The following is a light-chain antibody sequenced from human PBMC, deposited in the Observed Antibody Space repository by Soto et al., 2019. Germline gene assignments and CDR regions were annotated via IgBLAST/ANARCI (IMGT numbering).Light chain of an antibody. Sequence: EIVMYQSPSTLSVSPGERATLSCRASQSVGSDLAWYQQKPGQAPRLVIYDTSNRVTGIPARFSGSRSGTDFTLTISSLEPEDFAVYFCQKRNSFGHGTRLEI. CDR1: QSVGSD. CDR3: QKRNS. J-gene: IGKJ5*01. CDR2: DTS. V-gene: IGKV3-11*01.